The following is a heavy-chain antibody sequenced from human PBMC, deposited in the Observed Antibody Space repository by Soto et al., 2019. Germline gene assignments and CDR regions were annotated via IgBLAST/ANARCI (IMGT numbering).Heavy chain of an antibody. CDR1: GFTFSSYA. CDR2: ISGSGGST. J-gene: IGHJ6*02. Sequence: PGGSLRLCCAASGFTFSSYAMSWVRQAPGKGLEWVSAISGSGGSTYYADSVKGRFTISRDNSKNTLYLQMNSLRAEDTAVYYCAICGYSYGPGFFYYGMDVWGQGTTVTVSS. D-gene: IGHD5-18*01. CDR3: AICGYSYGPGFFYYGMDV. V-gene: IGHV3-23*01.